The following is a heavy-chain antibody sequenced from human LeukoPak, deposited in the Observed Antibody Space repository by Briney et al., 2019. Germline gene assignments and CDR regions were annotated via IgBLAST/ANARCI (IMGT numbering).Heavy chain of an antibody. CDR1: GFTFNNAW. CDR3: TTVVAAAVNGWFDP. J-gene: IGHJ5*02. V-gene: IGHV3-15*01. CDR2: IKSKTDGGTT. Sequence: SGGSLRLSCAAPGFTFNNAWMNWVRQAPGKGLEWVGRIKSKTDGGTTDYAAPVKDRFTISRDDSKNTLYLQMNSLRTEDTAVYYCTTVVAAAVNGWFDPWGQGTLVTVSS. D-gene: IGHD6-13*01.